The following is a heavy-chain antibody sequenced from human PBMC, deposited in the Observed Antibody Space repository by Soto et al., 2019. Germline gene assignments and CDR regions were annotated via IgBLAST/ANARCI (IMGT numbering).Heavy chain of an antibody. J-gene: IGHJ4*02. V-gene: IGHV1-18*01. CDR1: DYTFNSYG. CDR3: AGSRGLGFDF. CDR2: LSGDNGDI. D-gene: IGHD2-15*01. Sequence: QVQLVQSGDELKKPGASVKVSCKASDYTFNSYGISWVRKAPGQGLEWMGWLSGDNGDIKYAQKFQGRVTMTTDISTSTVYMELRSLISDDTAVYLCAGSRGLGFDFWGQGTLVNVSS.